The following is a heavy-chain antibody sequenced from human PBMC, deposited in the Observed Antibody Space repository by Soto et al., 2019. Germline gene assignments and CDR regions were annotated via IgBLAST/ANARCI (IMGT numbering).Heavy chain of an antibody. CDR3: ARGLEWSWFLDP. D-gene: IGHD3-3*01. J-gene: IGHJ5*02. CDR1: GGTFSSYA. V-gene: IGHV1-69*13. CDR2: IIPIFGTA. Sequence: GASVKVSCKASGGTFSSYAISWVRQAPGQGLEWMGGIIPIFGTANYAQKFQGRVTITADESTSTAYMELSSLRSEDTAMYYCARGLEWSWFLDPWGQGTLVTVSS.